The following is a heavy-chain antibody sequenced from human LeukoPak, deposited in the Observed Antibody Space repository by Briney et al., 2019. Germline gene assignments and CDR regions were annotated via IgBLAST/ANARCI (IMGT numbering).Heavy chain of an antibody. J-gene: IGHJ6*02. CDR2: SRDKANSYTT. Sequence: GGSLRLSCAASGFTVSDHYMDWVRQAPGKGLEWVGRSRDKANSYTTEYAASVRGRFTVSRDESKNSLYPQMNSLKTEDTAVYYCARGSSRPGYGMDVWAKGPRSPSP. CDR3: ARGSSRPGYGMDV. CDR1: GFTVSDHY. D-gene: IGHD2-2*01. V-gene: IGHV3-72*01.